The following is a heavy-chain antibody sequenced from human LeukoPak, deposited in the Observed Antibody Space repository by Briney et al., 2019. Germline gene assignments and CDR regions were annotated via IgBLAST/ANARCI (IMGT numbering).Heavy chain of an antibody. V-gene: IGHV6-1*01. J-gene: IGHJ4*02. Sequence: SQTLSLTCAIPGDSVSSNSVVWNWIRQSPSRGLEWLGRTYYRSKWYNDYAVSVKSRITINPDTSKNQFSLQLNSVTPEDTAVYYCARNQRNLPFDYWGQGTLVTVSS. CDR3: ARNQRNLPFDY. CDR1: GDSVSSNSVV. CDR2: TYYRSKWYN.